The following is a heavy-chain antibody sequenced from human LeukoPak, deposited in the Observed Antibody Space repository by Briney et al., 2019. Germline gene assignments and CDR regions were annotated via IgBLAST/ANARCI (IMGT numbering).Heavy chain of an antibody. D-gene: IGHD2-21*02. CDR3: ASDLAYCGGDCYLDSN. CDR1: GFTFSSYS. CDR2: ISSSSSHI. J-gene: IGHJ4*02. V-gene: IGHV3-21*01. Sequence: GGSLRLSCAASGFTFSSYSMNWVRQAPGKGLEWVSSISSSSSHIYYADSVKGRFTISRDNAKNSLYLRMNSLRAEDTAVYYCASDLAYCGGDCYLDSNWGQGTLVTVSS.